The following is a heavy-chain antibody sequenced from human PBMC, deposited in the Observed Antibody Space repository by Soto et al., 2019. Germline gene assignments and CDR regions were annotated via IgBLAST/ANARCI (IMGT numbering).Heavy chain of an antibody. V-gene: IGHV3-23*01. Sequence: GGSLRLSCVAFGFAFSDYAMNWVRQSPGRGLEWVSGVGPGGDDTYYADSVRGRFTVSSDNAKNTLYLEMRTLTVADTATYFCARGSAFWGQGTLVTVSS. CDR3: ARGSAF. CDR1: GFAFSDYA. CDR2: VGPGGDDT. J-gene: IGHJ4*02. D-gene: IGHD2-15*01.